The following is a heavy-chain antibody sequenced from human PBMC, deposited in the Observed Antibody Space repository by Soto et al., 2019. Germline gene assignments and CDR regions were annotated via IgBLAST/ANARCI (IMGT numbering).Heavy chain of an antibody. Sequence: GGSLRLSCAASGFTFSSYSMNWVRQAPGKGLEWVSSISSSSSYIYYADSVKGRFTISRDNAKNSLYLQMNSLRAEDTAVYYCASDSTTVTSFDYWGQGTLVTVSS. CDR2: ISSSSSYI. D-gene: IGHD4-4*01. J-gene: IGHJ4*02. CDR1: GFTFSSYS. V-gene: IGHV3-21*01. CDR3: ASDSTTVTSFDY.